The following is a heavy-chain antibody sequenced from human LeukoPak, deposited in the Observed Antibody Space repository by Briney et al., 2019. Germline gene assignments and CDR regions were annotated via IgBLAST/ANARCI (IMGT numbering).Heavy chain of an antibody. Sequence: GGSLRLSCASSGFKFSDYYMSWIRQVPGKGLEWISYISSRGDVIYSVDSVKGRFTISRDNAKSLLYLQMNSLRADDTAVYFCAAEVSPKVFDYRGQGTLVTVSS. CDR1: GFKFSDYY. J-gene: IGHJ4*02. V-gene: IGHV3-11*01. CDR2: ISSRGDVI. CDR3: AAEVSPKVFDY.